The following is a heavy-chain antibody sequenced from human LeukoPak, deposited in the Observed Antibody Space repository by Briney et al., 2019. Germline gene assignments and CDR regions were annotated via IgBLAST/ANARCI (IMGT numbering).Heavy chain of an antibody. CDR2: TRYDGSNR. CDR1: GFTFSNYG. CDR3: AKRMSYYDSSPADY. J-gene: IGHJ4*02. Sequence: GGSLRLSCAASGFTFSNYGMHWVRQAPGKGLEWVAFTRYDGSNRYYADSVKGRFTISRDNFKNTLYLQMNSLRADDTAIYYRAKRMSYYDSSPADYWGQGTLVTVSS. V-gene: IGHV3-30*02. D-gene: IGHD3-22*01.